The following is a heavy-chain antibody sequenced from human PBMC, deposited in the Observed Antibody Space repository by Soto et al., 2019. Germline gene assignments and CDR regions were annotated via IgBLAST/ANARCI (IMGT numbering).Heavy chain of an antibody. V-gene: IGHV1-24*01. CDR1: GYTLTELS. CDR2: FDPEDGET. Sequence: ASVKVSCTVSGYTLTELSIHWVRQAPGKGLEWMGGFDPEDGETIYAQKFQGRVTMPEDTSTDTAYMELSSLRSEDTAVYYCATFRIAVAGTFDCWGQGTLVTVAS. J-gene: IGHJ4*02. CDR3: ATFRIAVAGTFDC. D-gene: IGHD6-19*01.